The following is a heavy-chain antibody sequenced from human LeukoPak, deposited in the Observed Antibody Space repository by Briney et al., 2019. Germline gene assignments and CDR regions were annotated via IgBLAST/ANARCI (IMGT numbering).Heavy chain of an antibody. V-gene: IGHV3-66*01. CDR2: IYSGGST. CDR3: ARVTLWFGFFDY. J-gene: IGHJ4*02. CDR1: GFTFSNFA. D-gene: IGHD3-10*01. Sequence: GGSLRLSCAASGFTFSNFAMSWVRQAPGKGLEWVSVIYSGGSTYYADSVKGRLTISRDNSKNTLYLQMNSLRAEDTAVYYCARVTLWFGFFDYWGQGTLVTVSS.